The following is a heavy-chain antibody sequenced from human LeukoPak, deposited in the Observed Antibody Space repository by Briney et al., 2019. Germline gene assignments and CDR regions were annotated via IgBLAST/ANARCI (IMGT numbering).Heavy chain of an antibody. Sequence: SETLSLTCAVYGGSFSGYYWSWIRQPPGKGLEWIGEINHSGSTNYNPSLKSRVTMPIDTSKNQFSLKLSSVTAADTAVYYCARLRIMISFGGVIEPVNFDYWGQRTLVTVSS. CDR3: ARLRIMISFGGVIEPVNFDY. J-gene: IGHJ4*02. D-gene: IGHD3-16*02. CDR2: INHSGST. V-gene: IGHV4-34*01. CDR1: GGSFSGYY.